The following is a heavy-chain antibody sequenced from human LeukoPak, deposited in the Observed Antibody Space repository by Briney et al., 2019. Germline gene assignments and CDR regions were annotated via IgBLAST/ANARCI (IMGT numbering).Heavy chain of an antibody. V-gene: IGHV1-24*01. Sequence: ASVKVSCKVSGYTLTELSMHWVRQAPGKGLEWMGGFDPEDGETIYAQKFQGRVTMTEDTSTDTAYMELSSLRSEDTAVYYYATAGKSGSGLTSYYYYMDVWGKGTTVTISS. CDR1: GYTLTELS. CDR3: ATAGKSGSGLTSYYYYMDV. CDR2: FDPEDGET. D-gene: IGHD6-25*01. J-gene: IGHJ6*03.